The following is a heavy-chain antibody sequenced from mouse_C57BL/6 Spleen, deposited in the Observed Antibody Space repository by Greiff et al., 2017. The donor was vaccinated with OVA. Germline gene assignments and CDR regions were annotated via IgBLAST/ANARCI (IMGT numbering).Heavy chain of an antibody. J-gene: IGHJ4*01. CDR2: IWSDGST. D-gene: IGHD1-1*01. CDR1: GFSLTSYG. V-gene: IGHV2-6-1*01. Sequence: VMLVESGPGLVAPSQSLSITCTVSGFSLTSYGVHWVRQPPGKGLEWLVVIWSDGSTTYNSALKSRLSISKDNSKSQVFLKMNSLQTDDTAMYYCARHPYYYGSSYYAMDYWGQGTSVTVSS. CDR3: ARHPYYYGSSYYAMDY.